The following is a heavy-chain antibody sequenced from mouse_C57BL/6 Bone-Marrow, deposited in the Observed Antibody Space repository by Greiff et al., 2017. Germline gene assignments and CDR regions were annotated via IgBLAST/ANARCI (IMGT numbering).Heavy chain of an antibody. CDR2: IRSKSNNYAT. CDR3: VWIYDGYYTFAY. Sequence: EVKLVESGGGLVQPKGSLKLSCAASGFSFNTYAMNWVRQAPGKGLEWVARIRSKSNNYATYYADSVKDRFTISRDDSESMLYLQMNNLKTEDTAMYYCVWIYDGYYTFAYWGQGTLVTVSA. D-gene: IGHD2-3*01. J-gene: IGHJ3*01. V-gene: IGHV10-1*01. CDR1: GFSFNTYA.